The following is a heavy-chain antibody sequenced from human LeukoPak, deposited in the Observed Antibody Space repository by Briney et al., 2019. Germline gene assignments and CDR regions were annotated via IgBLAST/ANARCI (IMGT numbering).Heavy chain of an antibody. Sequence: GGSLRLSCTASGFTFSDYGMHWVRQPPGKGLEWVAIIWYDGSNKKYEDSVKGRFTISRDNSKNTLYLQMNSLRAEDTAVYYCARDIAARRFDYWGQGTLVTVSS. CDR1: GFTFSDYG. CDR2: IWYDGSNK. CDR3: ARDIAARRFDY. D-gene: IGHD6-6*01. V-gene: IGHV3-33*01. J-gene: IGHJ4*02.